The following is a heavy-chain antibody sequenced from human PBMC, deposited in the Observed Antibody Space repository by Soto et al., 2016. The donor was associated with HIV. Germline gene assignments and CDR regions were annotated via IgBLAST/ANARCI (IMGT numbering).Heavy chain of an antibody. Sequence: QVQLQESGPGLVKPSETLSLTCTVSGGSISSYYWSWIRQPPGKGLEWIGYIYYSGSTNYNPSLKSRVTISVDTSKNQFYLKLRSVTAADTAVYYCAREAEYYDSSGLGPWYFDLVGPGHLVTCLL. CDR3: AREAEYYDSSGLGPWYFDL. D-gene: IGHD3-22*01. CDR2: IYYSGST. J-gene: IGHJ2*01. CDR1: GGSISSYY. V-gene: IGHV4-59*01.